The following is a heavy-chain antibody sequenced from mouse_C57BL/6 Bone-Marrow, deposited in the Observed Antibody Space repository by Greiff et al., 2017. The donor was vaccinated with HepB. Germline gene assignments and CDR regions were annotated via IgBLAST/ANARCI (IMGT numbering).Heavy chain of an antibody. V-gene: IGHV1-69*01. CDR2: IDPSDSYT. CDR3: ARERVYYGSSRGWFAY. CDR1: GYTFTSYW. Sequence: VQLQQPGAELVMPGASVKLSCKASGYTFTSYWMHWVKQRPGQGLEWIGEIDPSDSYTNYNQKFKGKSTLTVDKSSSTAYMQLSSLTSEDSAVYYCARERVYYGSSRGWFAYWGQGTLVTVSA. D-gene: IGHD1-1*01. J-gene: IGHJ3*01.